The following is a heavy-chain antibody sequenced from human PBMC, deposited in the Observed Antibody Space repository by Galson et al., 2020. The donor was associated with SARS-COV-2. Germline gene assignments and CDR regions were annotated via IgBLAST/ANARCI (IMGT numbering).Heavy chain of an antibody. Sequence: ASVKVFCKASGYTVTSYYMHWVRQAPGQGLEWMGIINPSGCSASYAQKFQGRVTMTRDTSTSTVYMALSSLRSEDTAVYYCARDKEDNGYSYGYAHNWFDPWGQGTLVTVSS. CDR3: ARDKEDNGYSYGYAHNWFDP. V-gene: IGHV1-46*01. CDR1: GYTVTSYY. D-gene: IGHD5-18*01. J-gene: IGHJ5*02. CDR2: INPSGCSA.